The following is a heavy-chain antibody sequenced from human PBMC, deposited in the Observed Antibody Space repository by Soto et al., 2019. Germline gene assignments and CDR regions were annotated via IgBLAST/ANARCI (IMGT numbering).Heavy chain of an antibody. V-gene: IGHV3-73*01. Sequence: PGGSLRLSCAASGFTFSGSAMHWVRQASGKGLEWVGRIRSKANSYATAYAASVKGRFTISRDDSKNTAYLQMNSLKTEDTAVYYCTRLGPGSPWGDVWGQGTTVTVSS. CDR2: IRSKANSYAT. CDR3: TRLGPGSPWGDV. CDR1: GFTFSGSA. D-gene: IGHD1-26*01. J-gene: IGHJ6*02.